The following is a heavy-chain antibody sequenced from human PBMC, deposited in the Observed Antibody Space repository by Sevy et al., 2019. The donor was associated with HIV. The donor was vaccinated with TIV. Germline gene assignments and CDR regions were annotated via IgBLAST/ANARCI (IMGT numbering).Heavy chain of an antibody. CDR3: ARVVMSSSWPCFDY. J-gene: IGHJ4*02. D-gene: IGHD6-13*01. CDR2: ISAYNGNT. V-gene: IGHV1-18*01. Sequence: ASVKVSCKASGYTFTSYGISWVRQAPGQGLEWMGWISAYNGNTNYAQKLQGRVTMTTDTSTNTAYMELRSLRSDDTAMYYCARVVMSSSWPCFDYWGQGTLVTVSS. CDR1: GYTFTSYG.